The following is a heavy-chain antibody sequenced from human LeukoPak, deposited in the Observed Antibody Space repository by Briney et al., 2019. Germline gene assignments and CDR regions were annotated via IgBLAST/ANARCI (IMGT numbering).Heavy chain of an antibody. Sequence: ASVKVSCKASGYTFTNYYIHWVRHAPGQGLEWMGIINPSGGSTFYTQKFQGRVTMTRDTSTSTVYMELSSLRSEDTAVYYCASESGGYSVPRIDFWGQGTLVTVSS. D-gene: IGHD3-22*01. CDR3: ASESGGYSVPRIDF. J-gene: IGHJ4*02. CDR2: INPSGGST. V-gene: IGHV1-46*03. CDR1: GYTFTNYY.